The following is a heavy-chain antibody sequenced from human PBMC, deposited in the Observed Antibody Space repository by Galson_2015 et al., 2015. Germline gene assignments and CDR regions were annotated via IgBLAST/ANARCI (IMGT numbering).Heavy chain of an antibody. CDR3: ARPPKRHCSGGSCYPNPADAFDI. D-gene: IGHD2-15*01. Sequence: SLRLSCAASGFTFSSYSMNWVRQAPGKGLEWVSSISSSSSYIYYADSVKGRFTISRDNAKNSLYLQMNSLRAEDTAVYYCARPPKRHCSGGSCYPNPADAFDIWGQGTMVTVSS. CDR2: ISSSSSYI. CDR1: GFTFSSYS. J-gene: IGHJ3*02. V-gene: IGHV3-21*01.